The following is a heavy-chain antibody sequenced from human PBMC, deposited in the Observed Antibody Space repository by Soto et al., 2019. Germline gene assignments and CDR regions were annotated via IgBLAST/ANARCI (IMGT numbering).Heavy chain of an antibody. D-gene: IGHD2-21*02. V-gene: IGHV3-33*01. J-gene: IGHJ4*02. CDR1: GFTFSSYG. CDR2: IWYDGSNK. CDR3: ASDGGDSRVDYFDY. Sequence: QVQLVESGGGVVQPGRSLRLSCAASGFTFSSYGMHWVRQAPGKGLEWVAVIWYDGSNKYYADSVKGRFTISRDNSKHTLYLQMNSLRAEDTAVYYCASDGGDSRVDYFDYWGQGTLVTVSS.